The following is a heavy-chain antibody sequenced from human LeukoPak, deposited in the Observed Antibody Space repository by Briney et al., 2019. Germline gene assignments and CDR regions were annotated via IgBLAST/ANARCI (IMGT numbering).Heavy chain of an antibody. J-gene: IGHJ4*02. CDR2: IYRFGTT. Sequence: PSETLSLTCSVSNYSVNRGYFWGWIRQPPGKGLEWIGSIYRFGTTYYNPSLKSRVTLSIDTSKNQLSLKLSSVTAADTAVFYCARVTGLIDYWGQGTLVTVSS. V-gene: IGHV4-38-2*02. CDR3: ARVTGLIDY. D-gene: IGHD7-27*01. CDR1: NYSVNRGYF.